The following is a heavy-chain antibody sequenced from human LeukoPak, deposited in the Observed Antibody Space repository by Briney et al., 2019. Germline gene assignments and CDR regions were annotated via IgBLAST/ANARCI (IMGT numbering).Heavy chain of an antibody. CDR1: GFTFDDYA. J-gene: IGHJ4*02. D-gene: IGHD3-3*01. CDR2: INWNSDSI. CDR3: ARDFFWSGYYVDY. Sequence: GGSLRLSCAVSGFTFDDYAMHWVRQVPGKGLEWVSGINWNSDSIGYADSVKGRFTTSRDNAKNSLYLQMNSLRAEDTAVYYCARDFFWSGYYVDYWGQGTLVTVSS. V-gene: IGHV3-9*01.